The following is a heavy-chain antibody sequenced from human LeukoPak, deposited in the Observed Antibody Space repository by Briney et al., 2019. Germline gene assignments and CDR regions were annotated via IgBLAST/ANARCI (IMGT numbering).Heavy chain of an antibody. V-gene: IGHV1-69*04. CDR2: TIPILGIA. Sequence: SVKVSCKASGGTFSSYAISWVRQAPGQGLEWMGRTIPILGIANYAQKFQGRVTITADKSTSTAYMELSSLRSEDTAVYYCARADPDFVSSSGPLGAFDIWGQGTMVTVSS. CDR3: ARADPDFVSSSGPLGAFDI. D-gene: IGHD3-22*01. J-gene: IGHJ3*02. CDR1: GGTFSSYA.